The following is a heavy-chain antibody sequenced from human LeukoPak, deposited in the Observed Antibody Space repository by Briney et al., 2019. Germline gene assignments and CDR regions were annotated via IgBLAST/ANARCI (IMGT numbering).Heavy chain of an antibody. J-gene: IGHJ6*04. CDR2: IYYSGST. CDR3: ARDRRRNYYGSGSHGAMDV. Sequence: SQTLSLTCTVSGGSISSGGYYWSWIRQHPGKGLEWIGYIYYSGSTYYNPSLKSRVTISVYTSKNQFSLKLSSVTAADTAVYYCARDRRRNYYGSGSHGAMDVWGKGTTVTVSS. CDR1: GGSISSGGYY. V-gene: IGHV4-31*03. D-gene: IGHD3-10*01.